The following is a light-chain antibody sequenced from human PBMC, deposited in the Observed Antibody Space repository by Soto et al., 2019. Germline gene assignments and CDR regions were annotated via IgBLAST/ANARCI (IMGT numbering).Light chain of an antibody. J-gene: IGKJ3*01. CDR2: GAF. Sequence: EIVLTQSPGTLSVSPGERATLFCRARQSISSTYLAWYQKKPGQAPRLLFYGAFNRATGIPDRFSGSGSGTDFTLTISRLEPEDCAFYYCQQYGSSSFAFGPGTKVEIK. CDR3: QQYGSSSFA. CDR1: QSISSTY. V-gene: IGKV3-20*01.